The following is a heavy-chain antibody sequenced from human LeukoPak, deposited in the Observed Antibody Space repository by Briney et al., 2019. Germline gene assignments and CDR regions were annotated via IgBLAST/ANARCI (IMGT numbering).Heavy chain of an antibody. CDR2: IGSDYKT. CDR3: AKAVTVTTLGVFDY. D-gene: IGHD4-17*01. Sequence: GGSLRLSCAASGFTIGGFAMTWVRQAPGKGLEWVSSIGSDYKTHYSDSVKGRFTISRDNSKNTLYLQMNSLRAEDTAVYYCAKAVTVTTLGVFDYWGQGTLVTVSS. CDR1: GFTIGGFA. V-gene: IGHV3-23*01. J-gene: IGHJ4*02.